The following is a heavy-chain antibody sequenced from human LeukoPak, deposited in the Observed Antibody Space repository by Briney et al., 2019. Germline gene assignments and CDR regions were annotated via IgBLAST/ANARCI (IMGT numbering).Heavy chain of an antibody. CDR3: ARSRDGYNILDY. Sequence: PGGSLRLSCATSGFTFVGNAMSWVRQAPGKGLEWVSAILGGGDTTHYADSVKGRFTISRDNSKNTLNLQMNSLRAEDTAIYYCARSRDGYNILDYWGQGTLVTVSS. D-gene: IGHD5-24*01. V-gene: IGHV3-23*01. CDR2: ILGGGDTT. J-gene: IGHJ4*02. CDR1: GFTFVGNA.